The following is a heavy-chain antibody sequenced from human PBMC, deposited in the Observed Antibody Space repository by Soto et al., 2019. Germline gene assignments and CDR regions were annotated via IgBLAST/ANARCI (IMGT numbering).Heavy chain of an antibody. CDR2: ISSSSSTI. J-gene: IGHJ4*02. CDR3: ARDEFYYDSSGYHRWYFDY. V-gene: IGHV3-48*01. Sequence: EVQLVESGGGLVQPGGSLRLSCAASGFTFSSYSMNWVRQAPGKGLEWVSYISSSSSTIYYADSVKGRFTISRDNAKNSLYLQMNSLRAEDTAVYYFARDEFYYDSSGYHRWYFDYWGQGTLVTVSS. CDR1: GFTFSSYS. D-gene: IGHD3-22*01.